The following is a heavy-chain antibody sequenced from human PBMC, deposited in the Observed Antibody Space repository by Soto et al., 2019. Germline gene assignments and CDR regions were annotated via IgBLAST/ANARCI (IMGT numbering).Heavy chain of an antibody. CDR3: ARACSSTSCSGYYYYGMDV. V-gene: IGHV3-21*01. J-gene: IGHJ6*02. D-gene: IGHD2-2*01. CDR2: ISSSSSYI. CDR1: GFTFSSYS. Sequence: PGGSLRLSCAASGFTFSSYSMNWVRQAPGKGLEWVSSISSSSSYIYYADSVKGRFTISRDNAKNSLYLQMNSLRAEDTAVYYCARACSSTSCSGYYYYGMDVWGQGTTVTVSS.